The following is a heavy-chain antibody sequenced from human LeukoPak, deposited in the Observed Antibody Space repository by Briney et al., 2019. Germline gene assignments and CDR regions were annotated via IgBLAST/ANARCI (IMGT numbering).Heavy chain of an antibody. CDR3: AKGRDHSDS. Sequence: GGSLRLSCAVSGFTFSNYAMNWVRQASGKGLEWVSAISSSGGSSGGSTYYADSVKGRFTISRDNFKNMLYLQMNSLRAEDTAVYYCAKGRDHSDSWGQGILVTVFS. J-gene: IGHJ4*02. CDR1: GFTFSNYA. CDR2: ISSSGGSSGGST. V-gene: IGHV3-23*01.